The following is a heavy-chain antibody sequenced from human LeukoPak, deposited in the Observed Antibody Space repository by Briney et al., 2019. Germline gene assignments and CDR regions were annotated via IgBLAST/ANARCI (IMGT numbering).Heavy chain of an antibody. D-gene: IGHD3-3*01. Sequence: GGSLRLSCAASGFTFSSYSMNWVRQAPGKGLEWVSSISGSSSYIYYADSVKGRFTISRDNSKNTLYLQMNSLRAEDTAVYYCAKEYYDFWSGYPHDYWGQGTLVTVSS. J-gene: IGHJ4*02. V-gene: IGHV3-21*04. CDR2: ISGSSSYI. CDR1: GFTFSSYS. CDR3: AKEYYDFWSGYPHDY.